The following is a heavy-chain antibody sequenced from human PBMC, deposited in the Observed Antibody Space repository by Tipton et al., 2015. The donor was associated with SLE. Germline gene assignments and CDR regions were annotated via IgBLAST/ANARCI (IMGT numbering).Heavy chain of an antibody. CDR1: GGSISSGDYY. CDR2: IYYSGST. Sequence: TLSLTCTVSGGSISSGDYYWSWIRQPPGKGLEWIGNIYYSGSTYYNPTLKSRVTISVDTSKNQFSLKLSSVTAADTAVYYCARERAAAGYWYFDLWGRGTLVTVSS. CDR3: ARERAAAGYWYFDL. V-gene: IGHV4-30-4*01. J-gene: IGHJ2*01. D-gene: IGHD6-13*01.